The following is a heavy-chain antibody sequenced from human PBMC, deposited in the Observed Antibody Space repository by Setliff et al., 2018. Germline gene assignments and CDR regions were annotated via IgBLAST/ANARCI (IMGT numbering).Heavy chain of an antibody. V-gene: IGHV4-4*07. Sequence: PSETLSLTCTVSGGSISSYYWSWIRQPAGKGLEWIGHIYIGGSANYNPSLKSRVTMSIDTSKNQFPLKLNSVTATDTAVYYCARDLGHGGSYLGAYYYYYMDVWGKGTTVTVSS. CDR3: ARDLGHGGSYLGAYYYYYMDV. J-gene: IGHJ6*03. D-gene: IGHD1-26*01. CDR1: GGSISSYY. CDR2: IYIGGSA.